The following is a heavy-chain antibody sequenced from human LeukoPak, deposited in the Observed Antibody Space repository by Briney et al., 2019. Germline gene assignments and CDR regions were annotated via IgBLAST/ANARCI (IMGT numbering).Heavy chain of an antibody. V-gene: IGHV3-23*01. D-gene: IGHD5-24*01. CDR2: ISGSTAGT. Sequence: GGSLRLSCAASGFTFSSYAMNWVRQAPGKGLEWVSAISGSTAGTRYADSVKGRFTISRDNSKNTLYLQMNSLRAEDTAVYYCAKGRWLQNYFDYWDQGTLVTVSS. CDR1: GFTFSSYA. CDR3: AKGRWLQNYFDY. J-gene: IGHJ4*02.